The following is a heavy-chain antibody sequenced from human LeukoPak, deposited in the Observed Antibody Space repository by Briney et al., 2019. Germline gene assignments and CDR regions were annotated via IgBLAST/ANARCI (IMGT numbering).Heavy chain of an antibody. CDR2: MFYSGST. D-gene: IGHD6-19*01. Sequence: PSETLSLTCTVSGGSISSFYWNWIRRPPGKRLEWIGYMFYSGSTNYNPSLKSRITISVDTSQNQFSLKLSSVTAADTAVYYCARARGSSGWFDHWGQGTLVTVSS. J-gene: IGHJ5*02. V-gene: IGHV4-59*01. CDR3: ARARGSSGWFDH. CDR1: GGSISSFY.